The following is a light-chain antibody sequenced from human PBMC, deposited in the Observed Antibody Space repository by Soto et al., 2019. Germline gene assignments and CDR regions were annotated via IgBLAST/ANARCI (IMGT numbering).Light chain of an antibody. J-gene: IGLJ3*02. CDR1: SSDVGSYNL. Sequence: QSVLTQPASVSGSPGQSITISCTGTSSDVGSYNLVSWYQPHPVKAPKLMIYEVSKRPSGVSNRFSGSKSGNTASLTISGLQAEDEADYYCCSYAGSSSWVFGGGTKLTVL. CDR2: EVS. CDR3: CSYAGSSSWV. V-gene: IGLV2-23*02.